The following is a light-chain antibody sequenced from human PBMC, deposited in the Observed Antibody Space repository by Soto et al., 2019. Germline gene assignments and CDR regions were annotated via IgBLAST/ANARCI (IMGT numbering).Light chain of an antibody. CDR3: QQLNSYLALT. V-gene: IGKV1-9*01. CDR1: QGVSTW. CDR2: AAS. J-gene: IGKJ4*01. Sequence: DIQMTQSPSTLSASVGDRVTVTCRASQGVSTWLAWYQQKPGKAPKLLIYAASTLQSGVPSRFSGSGSGTEFTLTISSLQPEDFATYYCQQLNSYLALTFGGGTKVDIK.